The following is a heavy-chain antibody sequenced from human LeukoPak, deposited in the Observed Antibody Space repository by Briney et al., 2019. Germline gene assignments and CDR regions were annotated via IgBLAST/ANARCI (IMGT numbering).Heavy chain of an antibody. CDR3: ARITTMVRGVLSY. V-gene: IGHV1-8*03. Sequence: ASVKVSCKASGYTFASYDINWVRQATGQGLEWMGWMNPNSGNTGYAQKFQGRVTITMNTSISTAYMELSSLTSEDTAVYYCARITTMVRGVLSYWGQGTLVTVSS. CDR1: GYTFASYD. D-gene: IGHD3-10*01. CDR2: MNPNSGNT. J-gene: IGHJ4*02.